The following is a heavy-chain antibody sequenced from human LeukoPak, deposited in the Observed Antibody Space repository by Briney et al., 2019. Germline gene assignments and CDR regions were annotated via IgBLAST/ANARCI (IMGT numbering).Heavy chain of an antibody. CDR3: AREGEVGVHYFDY. V-gene: IGHV5-51*01. CDR2: IYPGDSDT. CDR1: GYSFTSYW. J-gene: IGHJ4*02. D-gene: IGHD1-26*01. Sequence: RGESLKISCKGSGYSFTSYWIAWARQMPGKGLEWMGIIYPGDSDTRYSPSFQGQVTFSADKSISTAYLQWSSLKASDTAMYYCAREGEVGVHYFDYWGQGTLVTVSS.